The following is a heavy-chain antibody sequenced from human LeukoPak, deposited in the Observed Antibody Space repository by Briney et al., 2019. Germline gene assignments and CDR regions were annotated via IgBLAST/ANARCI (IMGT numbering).Heavy chain of an antibody. J-gene: IGHJ5*02. CDR1: GLTFTNYW. Sequence: GGSLRLSCTASGLTFTNYWMIWVRQAPGKGLEWVANINHDASERYYVGSVEGRFTISRDNAKNSLFLQMNSLRAEDTGVYYCATSSYSSSSPWGQGTLVTVSS. CDR2: INHDASER. CDR3: ATSSYSSSSP. D-gene: IGHD6-6*01. V-gene: IGHV3-7*01.